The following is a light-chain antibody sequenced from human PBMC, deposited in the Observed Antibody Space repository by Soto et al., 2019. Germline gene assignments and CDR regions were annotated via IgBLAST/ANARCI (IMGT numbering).Light chain of an antibody. CDR2: GAS. V-gene: IGKV3-15*01. J-gene: IGKJ2*01. CDR3: QQYNNWPPYT. CDR1: QSVSSN. Sequence: EIVMTQSPATLSVSPGERATLSCRASQSVSSNFAWYQQKPGQAPRPLIYGASTRATGIPARFSGSGSGTEFTLTISSLQSEDFAVYYCQQYNNWPPYTFGQGTKLEIK.